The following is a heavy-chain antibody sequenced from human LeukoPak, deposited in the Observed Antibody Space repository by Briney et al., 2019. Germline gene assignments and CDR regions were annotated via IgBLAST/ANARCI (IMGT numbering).Heavy chain of an antibody. CDR1: GFTFGTYA. CDR3: ARDAGSGYFDY. Sequence: GGSLRLSCAASGFTFGTYAMNWVRQAPGKGLEWVSYISSSSTIYYADSVKGRFTISRDNAKNSLYLQMNGLRDEDTAVYYCARDAGSGYFDYWGQGTLVTVSS. J-gene: IGHJ4*02. CDR2: ISSSSTI. V-gene: IGHV3-48*02. D-gene: IGHD6-19*01.